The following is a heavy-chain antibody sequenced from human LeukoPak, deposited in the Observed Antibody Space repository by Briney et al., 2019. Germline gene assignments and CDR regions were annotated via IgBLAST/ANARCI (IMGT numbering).Heavy chain of an antibody. J-gene: IGHJ3*02. CDR1: GFSFSSYG. CDR3: TRELEVDDAFDI. CDR2: ISGSGGNT. D-gene: IGHD3-22*01. V-gene: IGHV3-23*01. Sequence: GGSLRLSCAPSGFSFSSYGMSWVRQAPGKGLEWVSGISGSGGNTYYADSVKGRFTISRDNSKNMLYLQMNSLRAEDTAVYYCTRELEVDDAFDIWGQGTMVTVSS.